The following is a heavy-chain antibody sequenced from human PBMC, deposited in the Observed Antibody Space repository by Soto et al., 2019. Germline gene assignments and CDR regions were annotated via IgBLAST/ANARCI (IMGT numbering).Heavy chain of an antibody. Sequence: PGESLKISCKGSGYTFSTHWIGWVRQMPGKGLEWMGIVYPGDSDTRYSPSFRGQVTISADKSISTAYLHWSRLEASDTAIYFCARHLSPLGGMATSPRDLWGEGTQGTVSA. D-gene: IGHD3-16*01. V-gene: IGHV5-51*01. CDR2: VYPGDSDT. CDR3: ARHLSPLGGMATSPRDL. CDR1: GYTFSTHW. J-gene: IGHJ5*02.